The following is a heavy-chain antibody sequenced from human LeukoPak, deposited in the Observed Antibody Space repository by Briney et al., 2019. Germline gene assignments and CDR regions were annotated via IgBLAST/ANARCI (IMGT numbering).Heavy chain of an antibody. CDR3: AREGDYYDSSGYTPFDP. Sequence: GSSVKVSCKASGCTFSSYAISWVRQAPGQGLEWMGGIIPIFGTANYAQKFQGRVTITADESTSTAYMELSSLRSEDTAVYYCAREGDYYDSSGYTPFDPWGQGTLVTVSS. J-gene: IGHJ5*02. CDR2: IIPIFGTA. D-gene: IGHD3-22*01. CDR1: GCTFSSYA. V-gene: IGHV1-69*01.